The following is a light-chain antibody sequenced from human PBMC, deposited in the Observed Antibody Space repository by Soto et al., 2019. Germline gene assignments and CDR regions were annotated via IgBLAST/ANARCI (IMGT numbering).Light chain of an antibody. CDR1: GSDIGSYNF. J-gene: IGLJ1*01. CDR3: YSYTSSSTYV. Sequence: QSVLTQPASVSGSPGQSITISCTGTGSDIGSYNFVSWYQHHPGKAPKLMIYEVSNRPSGVSDRFSGSKSDNTASLSISGLPAEDEGDYYCYSYTSSSTYVFGPGTQVTVL. V-gene: IGLV2-14*01. CDR2: EVS.